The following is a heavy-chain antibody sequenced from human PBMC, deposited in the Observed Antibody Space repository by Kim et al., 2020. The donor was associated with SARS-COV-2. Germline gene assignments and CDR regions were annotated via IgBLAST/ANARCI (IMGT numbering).Heavy chain of an antibody. J-gene: IGHJ4*02. D-gene: IGHD2-21*02. CDR1: GGTFSSYA. CDR3: ARGAAYCGGDCYSQFDY. Sequence: SVKLSCKASGGTFSSYAISWVRQAPGQGLEWMGGIIPIFGTANYAQKFQGRVTITADESTSTAYMELSSLRSEDTAVYYCARGAAYCGGDCYSQFDYWGQGTLVTVSS. CDR2: IIPIFGTA. V-gene: IGHV1-69*13.